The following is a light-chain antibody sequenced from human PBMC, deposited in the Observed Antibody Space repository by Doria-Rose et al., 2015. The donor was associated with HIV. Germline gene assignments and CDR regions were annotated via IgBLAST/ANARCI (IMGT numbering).Light chain of an antibody. V-gene: IGKV3-20*01. CDR1: QSFSSTY. CDR3: HQYGTSWT. CDR2: DGS. J-gene: IGKJ1*01. Sequence: EIVLTQSPGTLSLSPGERATLSCRASQSFSSTYLAWYQQKPGQALSLLIYDGSNRATGIPDRFSASGSGTDFTLTINRLEPEDFALYYCHQYGTSWTFGQGTKVEI.